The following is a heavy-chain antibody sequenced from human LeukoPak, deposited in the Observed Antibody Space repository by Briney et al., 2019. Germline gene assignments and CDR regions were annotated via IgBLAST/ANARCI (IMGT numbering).Heavy chain of an antibody. Sequence: GGSLRLSCAASGFTFSNYDMHWVRQATGKGLEWVSGIGTAGDIYYPGSVKGRFTISRDNSKNTLFLQMNSLRAEDTAVYYCAKDQGLYNDWGQGTLVTVSS. CDR2: IGTAGDI. D-gene: IGHD1-14*01. J-gene: IGHJ4*02. V-gene: IGHV3-13*01. CDR3: AKDQGLYND. CDR1: GFTFSNYD.